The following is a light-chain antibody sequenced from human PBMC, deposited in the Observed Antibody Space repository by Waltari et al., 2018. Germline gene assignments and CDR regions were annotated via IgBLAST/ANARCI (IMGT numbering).Light chain of an antibody. J-gene: IGLJ2*01. Sequence: QSALTQPASVSGSPGQSVTFPCAGTSLYLGAYNYVSWYQQHPGEAPRLIIYEVTNRPSGVSDRFSGSKSGDTASLTISGLQADDEAHYYCLSYTTTSTLLFGGGTKLTVL. CDR2: EVT. CDR1: SLYLGAYNY. V-gene: IGLV2-14*01. CDR3: LSYTTTSTLL.